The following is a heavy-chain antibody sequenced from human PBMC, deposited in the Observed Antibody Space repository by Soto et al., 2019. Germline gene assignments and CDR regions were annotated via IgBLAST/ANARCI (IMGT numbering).Heavy chain of an antibody. D-gene: IGHD3-10*01. J-gene: IGHJ4*02. CDR3: ARANYYGSPGDFDY. CDR2: ISSSSSTI. Sequence: EVQLVESGGGLVQPGGSLRLSCAASGFTFSSYSMNWVRQAPGKGLEWVSYISSSSSTIYYADSVKGRFTISRDNAKNSLYLQMNIQRAEDTAVYYCARANYYGSPGDFDYWGQGTLVTVSS. V-gene: IGHV3-48*01. CDR1: GFTFSSYS.